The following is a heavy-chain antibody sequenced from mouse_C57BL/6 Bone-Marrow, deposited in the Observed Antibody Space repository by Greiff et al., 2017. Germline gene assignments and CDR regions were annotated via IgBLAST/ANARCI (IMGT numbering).Heavy chain of an antibody. Sequence: QVQLQQPGAELVMPGASVKLSCKASGYTFTSYWMHWVKQRPGQGLEWIGEIDPSDSYTNYNQKFKGKSTLTVDKSSRTAYMQLSSLTSEDSAVYYCARGRSNYGFDYWGQGTTLTVSS. CDR1: GYTFTSYW. CDR3: ARGRSNYGFDY. J-gene: IGHJ2*01. V-gene: IGHV1-69*01. CDR2: IDPSDSYT. D-gene: IGHD2-5*01.